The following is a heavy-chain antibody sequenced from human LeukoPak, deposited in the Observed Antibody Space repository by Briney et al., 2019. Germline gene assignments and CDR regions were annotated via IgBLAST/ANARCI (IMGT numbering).Heavy chain of an antibody. J-gene: IGHJ4*02. CDR2: IYYTGSA. CDR1: GGSMSSSNYY. D-gene: IGHD5-18*01. CDR3: ARQGHGSSHGPDY. V-gene: IGHV4-39*01. Sequence: PSETLSLTCTVSGGSMSSSNYYWGWIRQPPEKGLEGIGTIYYTGSAFYNPSLKSRATISVDTSKNQFSLKLNSVTAADTAVYYCARQGHGSSHGPDYWGQGTLVTVSS.